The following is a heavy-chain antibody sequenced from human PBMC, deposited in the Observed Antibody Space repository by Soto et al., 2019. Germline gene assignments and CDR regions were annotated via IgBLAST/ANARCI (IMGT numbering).Heavy chain of an antibody. CDR3: ARHGYYYDSSGYPNDAFDI. D-gene: IGHD3-22*01. V-gene: IGHV3-21*01. CDR2: ISSSSSYI. J-gene: IGHJ3*02. CDR1: GFTFSSYS. Sequence: LRLSCAASGFTFSSYSMNWVRQAPGKGREWVSSISSSSSYIYYADSVKGRFTISRDNAKNSLYLQMNSLRAEDTAVYYCARHGYYYDSSGYPNDAFDIWGQGTMVTVSS.